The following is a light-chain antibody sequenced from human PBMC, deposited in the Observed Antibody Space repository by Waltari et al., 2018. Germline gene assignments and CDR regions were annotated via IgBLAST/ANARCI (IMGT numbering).Light chain of an antibody. J-gene: IGLJ2*01. CDR1: KLGDKY. CDR2: EDT. CDR3: QAWDSSTVV. V-gene: IGLV3-1*01. Sequence: SYELTQPPSVSVSPGQTANITCSGDKLGDKYACWYQQKPGQSPVLVIYEDTKRPSGITERFSGSDSGNTATLTISGTQALDEADYYCQAWDSSTVVFGGGTKLTVL.